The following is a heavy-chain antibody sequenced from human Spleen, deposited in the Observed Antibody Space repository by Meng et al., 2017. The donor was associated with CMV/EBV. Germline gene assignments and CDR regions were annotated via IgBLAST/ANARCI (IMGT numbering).Heavy chain of an antibody. Sequence: GGSLRLSCAASGFTFRAFAMSWVRHAPGKGLEWVSGIGVGDDDSYYADSVKGRFTMSRDKSKNMVSLQMDSLRAEDTAVYYCAKYQLPSGRISGGLFDFWGQGTLVTVSS. V-gene: IGHV3-23*01. D-gene: IGHD2-2*01. CDR3: AKYQLPSGRISGGLFDF. CDR1: GFTFRAFA. J-gene: IGHJ4*02. CDR2: IGVGDDDS.